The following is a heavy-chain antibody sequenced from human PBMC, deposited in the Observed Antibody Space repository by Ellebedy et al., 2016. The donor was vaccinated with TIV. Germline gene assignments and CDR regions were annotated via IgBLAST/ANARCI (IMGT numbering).Heavy chain of an antibody. V-gene: IGHV1-18*04. J-gene: IGHJ4*02. CDR2: ISAYNGNT. Sequence: ASVKVSXXASGYTFTGYYMHWVRQAPGQGLEWMGWISAYNGNTNYAQKLQGRVTMTTDTSTSTAYMELRSLRSDDTAVYYCARGGGYYGSGSDFDYWGQGTLVTVSS. CDR3: ARGGGYYGSGSDFDY. CDR1: GYTFTGYY. D-gene: IGHD3-10*01.